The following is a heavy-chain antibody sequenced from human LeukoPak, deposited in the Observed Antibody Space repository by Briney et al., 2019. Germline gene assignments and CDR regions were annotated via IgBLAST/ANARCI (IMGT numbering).Heavy chain of an antibody. J-gene: IGHJ3*02. Sequence: GGSLRLSCAASGFTFSSYAMHWVRQAPGKGLEWVAVISYDGSNKYYADSVKGRFTISRDNSKNTLYLQMNSLRAEDTAVYYCARENDYYDSSGYYFLNDAFDIWGQGTMDTVSS. V-gene: IGHV3-30-3*01. CDR2: ISYDGSNK. CDR3: ARENDYYDSSGYYFLNDAFDI. CDR1: GFTFSSYA. D-gene: IGHD3-22*01.